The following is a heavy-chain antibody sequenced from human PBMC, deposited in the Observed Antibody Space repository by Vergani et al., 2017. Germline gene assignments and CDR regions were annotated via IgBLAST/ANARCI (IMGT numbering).Heavy chain of an antibody. J-gene: IGHJ6*02. CDR3: ARGSFCSGGSCYSDYYGMDV. V-gene: IGHV3-33*01. Sequence: QVQLVESGGGVVQPGRSLRLSCAASGFTFSSYGMHWVRQAPGKGLEWVAVIWYDGSNKYYADSVKGRFTISRDNSKNTLYLQMNSLRAEDTAVYYCARGSFCSGGSCYSDYYGMDVWGQGTTVTVSS. CDR1: GFTFSSYG. CDR2: IWYDGSNK. D-gene: IGHD2-15*01.